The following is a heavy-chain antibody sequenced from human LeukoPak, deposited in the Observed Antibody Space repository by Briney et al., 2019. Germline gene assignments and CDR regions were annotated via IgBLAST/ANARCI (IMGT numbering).Heavy chain of an antibody. J-gene: IGHJ4*02. CDR1: GGSIRSSSHN. CDR2: IFYSGST. Sequence: PSETLSLTCTVSGGSIRSSSHNWDWIRQPPGKGLEYIGSIFYSGSTYYNPSLTSRVTISVDTSKNQFSLKLSSVTAADTAVYYCARRPKQPGFCSGYVDYWGQGILVTVSP. CDR3: ARRPKQPGFCSGYVDY. V-gene: IGHV4-39*01. D-gene: IGHD3-3*01.